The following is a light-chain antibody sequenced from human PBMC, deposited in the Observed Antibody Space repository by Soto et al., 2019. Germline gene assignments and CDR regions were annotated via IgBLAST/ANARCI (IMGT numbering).Light chain of an antibody. CDR2: GAS. V-gene: IGKV3-15*01. CDR3: QQYNDWPPMYT. CDR1: QSISSN. J-gene: IGKJ2*01. Sequence: EIVMTQPPATMSVSPGERATLSCRASQSISSNLAWYQQKPGQAPRLLIYGASARATGIPARFSGGGSGTEFTLTISSLQSEDFAVYFCQQYNDWPPMYTFGQGTKVDIK.